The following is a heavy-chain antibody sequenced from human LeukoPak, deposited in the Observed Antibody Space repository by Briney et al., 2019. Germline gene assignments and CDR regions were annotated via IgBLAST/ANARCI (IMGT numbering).Heavy chain of an antibody. CDR2: IGTAGDT. V-gene: IGHV3-13*01. CDR3: ARGSTASYMDV. Sequence: PGGSLRLSCAASGFTFSSYDMHWVRRATGKGLEWVSAIGTAGDTYYPGSVKGRFTISRENAKNSLYLQMNSLRAEDTAVYYCARGSTASYMDVWGKGTTVTVSS. CDR1: GFTFSSYD. J-gene: IGHJ6*03.